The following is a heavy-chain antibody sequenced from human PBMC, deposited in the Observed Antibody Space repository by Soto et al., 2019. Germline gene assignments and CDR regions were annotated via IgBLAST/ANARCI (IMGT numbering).Heavy chain of an antibody. V-gene: IGHV4-30-4*01. CDR3: AREPAGSGYYSLPYYYGMDV. D-gene: IGHD3-3*01. CDR1: GGSISSGDYY. J-gene: IGHJ6*02. Sequence: SETLSLTCTVSGGSISSGDYYWSWIRQPPGKGLEWIGYIYYSGSTYYNPSLKSRVTISVDTSKNQFSLKLSSVTAADTAVYYCAREPAGSGYYSLPYYYGMDVWGQGTTVTVSS. CDR2: IYYSGST.